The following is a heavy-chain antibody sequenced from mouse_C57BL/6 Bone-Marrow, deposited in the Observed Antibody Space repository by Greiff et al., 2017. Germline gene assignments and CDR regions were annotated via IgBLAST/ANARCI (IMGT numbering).Heavy chain of an antibody. V-gene: IGHV14-4*01. CDR3: TTEYDYDGFDH. Sequence: DVQLQESGAELVRPGASVKLSCTASGFNIKDDYMHWVKQRPEQGLEWIGWIDPENGDTEYASKFQGKATITADTSSNTAYLQLSSLTSEDTAVYYCTTEYDYDGFDHWGQGTTLTVSS. CDR2: IDPENGDT. CDR1: GFNIKDDY. D-gene: IGHD2-4*01. J-gene: IGHJ2*01.